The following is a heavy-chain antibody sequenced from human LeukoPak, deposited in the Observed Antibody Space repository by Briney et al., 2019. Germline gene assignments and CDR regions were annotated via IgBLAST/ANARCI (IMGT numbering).Heavy chain of an antibody. CDR3: ASSLTTLLVFDY. CDR2: ITPIFGTA. D-gene: IGHD3-10*01. V-gene: IGHV1-69*06. CDR1: GGTFSSYA. J-gene: IGHJ4*02. Sequence: ASVKVSCKASGGTFSSYAISWVRQAPGQGLGWMGGITPIFGTANYAQKFQGRVTITADKSTSTAYMELSSLRSEDTAVYYCASSLTTLLVFDYWGQGTLVTVSS.